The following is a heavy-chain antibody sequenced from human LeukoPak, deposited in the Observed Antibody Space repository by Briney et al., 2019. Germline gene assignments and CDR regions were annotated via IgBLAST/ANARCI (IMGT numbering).Heavy chain of an antibody. D-gene: IGHD5-18*01. CDR2: IKSDGSST. Sequence: GGSLRLPCAASGFTFSSYWMHWVRQAPGKGLVWVSRIKSDGSSTNYADSVKGRFTISRDNAKNTLYLQMNSLRAEDTAVYYCARSRGYSYGDFDYWGQGTLVTVSS. CDR1: GFTFSSYW. J-gene: IGHJ4*02. V-gene: IGHV3-74*01. CDR3: ARSRGYSYGDFDY.